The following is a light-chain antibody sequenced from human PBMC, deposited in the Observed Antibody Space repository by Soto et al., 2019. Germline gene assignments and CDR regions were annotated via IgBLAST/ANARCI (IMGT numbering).Light chain of an antibody. CDR2: DAS. J-gene: IGKJ1*01. CDR3: QQYNNWPL. V-gene: IGKV1-5*01. CDR1: QSISSW. Sequence: DIQITQSPSTLSASVGYRLTITCGASQSISSWLAWYQQKPGKAPKLLIYDASSLESGVPSRFSGSGSGTEFTLTISSLQSEDFAVYYCQQYNNWPLFGQGTTGDIK.